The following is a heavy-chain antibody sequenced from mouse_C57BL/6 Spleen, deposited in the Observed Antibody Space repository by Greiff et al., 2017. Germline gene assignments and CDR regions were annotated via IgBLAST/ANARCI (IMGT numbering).Heavy chain of an antibody. D-gene: IGHD1-1*01. Sequence: VQLQQPVAELVRPGASVKLSCTASGFNIKNTYMHWVKQRPEQGLEWIGRIDPANGNTKYAPKFQGKATITADTSSNTAYLQLSSLTSEDTAIYYCALIPVITTVVADWYFDVWGTGTTVTVSS. CDR3: ALIPVITTVVADWYFDV. CDR2: IDPANGNT. V-gene: IGHV14-3*01. J-gene: IGHJ1*03. CDR1: GFNIKNTY.